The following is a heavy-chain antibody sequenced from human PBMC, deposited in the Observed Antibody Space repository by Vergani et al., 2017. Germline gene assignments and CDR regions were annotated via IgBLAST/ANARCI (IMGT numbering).Heavy chain of an antibody. J-gene: IGHJ6*04. Sequence: QVQLQESGPGLVKPSETLSLTCTVSGGSISSYYWSWLRPPPGKGLEWIGYIYYSGSTNYNPSLKSRVTISVDTSKNQFSLKLSSVTAADTAVYYCARDQDGDNWNYENQLRLVLDVWGKGTTVTVSS. CDR2: IYYSGST. D-gene: IGHD1-7*01. CDR3: ARDQDGDNWNYENQLRLVLDV. V-gene: IGHV4-59*01. CDR1: GGSISSYY.